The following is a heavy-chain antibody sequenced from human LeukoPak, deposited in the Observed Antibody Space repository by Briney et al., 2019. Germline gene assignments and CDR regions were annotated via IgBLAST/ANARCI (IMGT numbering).Heavy chain of an antibody. D-gene: IGHD6-19*01. CDR2: IYSGGST. CDR1: GFTVSSNY. Sequence: GGSLRLSCAASGFTVSSNYMSWVRQAPGKGLEWVSVIYSGGSTYYADSVKGRFTISRDNSMDTLYLQMSSLKAEDTAVYYCAKDPVVYHGGSGWHYFDYWGQGTLVTVSS. CDR3: AKDPVVYHGGSGWHYFDY. V-gene: IGHV3-53*01. J-gene: IGHJ4*02.